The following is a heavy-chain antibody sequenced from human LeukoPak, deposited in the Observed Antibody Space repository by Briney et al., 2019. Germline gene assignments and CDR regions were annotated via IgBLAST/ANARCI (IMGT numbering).Heavy chain of an antibody. CDR3: TRQGLAYYYDSTGYYPPGY. J-gene: IGHJ4*02. Sequence: GGSLRLSCTASGFTFGDYAVSWFRQAPGKGLEWVGFIRSKAYGWTTEYAASVKGRFTISRDDSKSIAYLQMNSLKTEDTAVYYCTRQGLAYYYDSTGYYPPGYWGQGTLVTVSS. V-gene: IGHV3-49*03. D-gene: IGHD3-22*01. CDR1: GFTFGDYA. CDR2: IRSKAYGWTT.